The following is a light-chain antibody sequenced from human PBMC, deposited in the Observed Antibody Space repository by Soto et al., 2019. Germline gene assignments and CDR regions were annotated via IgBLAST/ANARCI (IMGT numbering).Light chain of an antibody. Sequence: DIQMTQSPSTLSASVGYRVTITCRASQSISSWLAWYQQKPGKAPKLLIYDASSLESGVPSRFSGSGSGTEFTLTIRSLQPDDFATYYCQQYNSYSPWTFGQGTTVDIK. J-gene: IGKJ1*01. CDR3: QQYNSYSPWT. V-gene: IGKV1-5*01. CDR1: QSISSW. CDR2: DAS.